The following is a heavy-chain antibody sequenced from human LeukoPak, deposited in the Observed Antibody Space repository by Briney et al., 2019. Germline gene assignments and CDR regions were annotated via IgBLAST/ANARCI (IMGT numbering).Heavy chain of an antibody. J-gene: IGHJ6*03. D-gene: IGHD5-12*01. CDR2: INAGNGNT. Sequence: ASVKVSCKASGYTFTSYAMHWVRQAPGQRLEWMGWINAGNGNTKYSQEFQDRVTITRDTSASTAYMELSSLRSEDMAVYYCARDGYSGYDLGGYYYYMDVWGKGTTVTVSS. CDR3: ARDGYSGYDLGGYYYYMDV. V-gene: IGHV1-3*03. CDR1: GYTFTSYA.